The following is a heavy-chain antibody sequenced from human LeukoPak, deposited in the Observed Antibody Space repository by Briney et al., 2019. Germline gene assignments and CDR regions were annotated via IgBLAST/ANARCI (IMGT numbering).Heavy chain of an antibody. D-gene: IGHD3-3*01. CDR1: GFTFSSYG. CDR3: ATDRQRLGVVHIPYFDY. Sequence: PGGSLRLSCAASGFTFSSYGMHWVRQAPGKGLEWVAVIWYDGSNKYYADSVKGRSTISRDNSKNTLYLQMNSLRAEDTSVYYCATDRQRLGVVHIPYFDYWGQGTLVTVSS. CDR2: IWYDGSNK. J-gene: IGHJ4*02. V-gene: IGHV3-33*01.